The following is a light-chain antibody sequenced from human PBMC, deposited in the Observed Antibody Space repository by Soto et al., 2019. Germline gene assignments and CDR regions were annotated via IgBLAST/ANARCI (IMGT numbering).Light chain of an antibody. CDR1: RSDVGGYNY. V-gene: IGLV2-14*01. CDR2: DVS. Sequence: QSALTQPASVSGSPGQSITISCTGTRSDVGGYNYVSWYQQHPGTAPKLMIYDVSNRPSGVSDRFSGSKSGTTASLTISGLQAEDEADYYCSAYTSSSTHYVFGTGTKLTVL. CDR3: SAYTSSSTHYV. J-gene: IGLJ1*01.